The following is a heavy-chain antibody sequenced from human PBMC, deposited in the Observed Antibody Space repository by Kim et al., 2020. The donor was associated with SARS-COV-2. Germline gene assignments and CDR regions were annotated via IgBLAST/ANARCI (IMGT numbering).Heavy chain of an antibody. D-gene: IGHD6-19*01. CDR2: INHSGST. V-gene: IGHV4-34*01. CDR3: ARGSSGWYFAFDI. Sequence: SETLSLTCAVYGGSFSGYYWSWIRQPPGKGLEWIGEINHSGSTNYNPSLKSRVTISVDTSKNQFSLKLSSVTAADTAVYYCARGSSGWYFAFDIWGQGTMVTVSS. J-gene: IGHJ3*02. CDR1: GGSFSGYY.